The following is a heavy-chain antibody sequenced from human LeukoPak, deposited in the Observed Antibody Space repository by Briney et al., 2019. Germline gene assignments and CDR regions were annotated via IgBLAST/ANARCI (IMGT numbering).Heavy chain of an antibody. CDR1: GGTFSSAG. J-gene: IGHJ4*02. V-gene: IGHV1-69*05. CDR2: IIPIFGTV. D-gene: IGHD3-3*01. Sequence: SQKISPTTSGGTFSSAGLTWARQAPRQGLEWMGGIIPIFGTVNDAQKCQGRLTITTDESTSTAYMELSSLRSEDTAVYYCARATHLPIFGVVTRDYWGQGTLVTVSS. CDR3: ARATHLPIFGVVTRDY.